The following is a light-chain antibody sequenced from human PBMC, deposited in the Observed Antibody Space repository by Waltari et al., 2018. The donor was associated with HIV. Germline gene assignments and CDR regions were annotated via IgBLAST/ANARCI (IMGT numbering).Light chain of an antibody. CDR2: GAS. CDR1: QSVHSAS. V-gene: IGKV3-20*01. Sequence: EIVLTQSPGTLSLSPGERANLSCRASQSVHSASLAWYQQKPGQAPRLLIFGASSRAPGIPDRFSGSGAVTDFILTISRLEPEDCAVYYCQQYAASPLTFGGGTRVEIK. CDR3: QQYAASPLT. J-gene: IGKJ4*01.